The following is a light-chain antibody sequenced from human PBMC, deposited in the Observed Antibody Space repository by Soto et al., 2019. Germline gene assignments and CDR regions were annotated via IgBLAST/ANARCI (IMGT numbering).Light chain of an antibody. CDR1: SSDVVGYNY. CDR3: SSYTSSSTLEV. V-gene: IGLV2-14*01. CDR2: EVS. Sequence: QSVLTQPASVSGSPGQSITISCTGTSSDVVGYNYVSWYQQHPGKAPKLMIYEVSNRPSGVSNRFSGSKSGNTASLTISGLQAEDEADYYCSSYTSSSTLEVFGGGTKVTVL. J-gene: IGLJ2*01.